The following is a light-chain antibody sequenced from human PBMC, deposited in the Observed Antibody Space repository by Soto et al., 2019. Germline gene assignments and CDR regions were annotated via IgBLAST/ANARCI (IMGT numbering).Light chain of an antibody. CDR1: SSNIGAGYD. CDR3: QSYDSSLSGSGV. V-gene: IGLV1-40*01. Sequence: QSVLTQPPSVSGAPGQRVTISCTGSSSNIGAGYDVHWYQQLPGTAPKLLIYGNSNRPSGVPDRFSGSKSGTSASLAITGLQAEDEADYYCQSYDSSLSGSGVVGGGTKLPVL. J-gene: IGLJ2*01. CDR2: GNS.